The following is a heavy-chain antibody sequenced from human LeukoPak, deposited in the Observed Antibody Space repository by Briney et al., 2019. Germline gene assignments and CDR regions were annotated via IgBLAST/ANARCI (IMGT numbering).Heavy chain of an antibody. D-gene: IGHD1-1*01. CDR1: GFSFNTYG. CDR3: ARGRPVYYFDY. Sequence: GKSLRLSCVASGFSFNTYGMHWVRQAPGRGLEWVAVIWYDGSNKYYADSVKGRFTISRDNSKNTLYLQMNSLGAEDTAVYYCARGRPVYYFDYWGQGTLVTVSS. J-gene: IGHJ4*02. V-gene: IGHV3-33*01. CDR2: IWYDGSNK.